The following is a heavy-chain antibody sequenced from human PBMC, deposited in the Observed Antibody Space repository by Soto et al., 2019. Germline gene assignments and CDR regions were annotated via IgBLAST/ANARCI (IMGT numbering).Heavy chain of an antibody. CDR1: GFTFSSYA. Sequence: EVQLLESGGGLVQPGGSLRLSCAASGFTFSSYAMNWVRQAPGRGLEWVSAISGGGTNTYYADSVKGRFTISRDNSKNTLYLLLNSLRAEDTAIYYCAKTLSRYSNGWYDYWGQGTLVTVSS. CDR2: ISGGGTNT. CDR3: AKTLSRYSNGWYDY. V-gene: IGHV3-23*01. J-gene: IGHJ4*02. D-gene: IGHD6-19*01.